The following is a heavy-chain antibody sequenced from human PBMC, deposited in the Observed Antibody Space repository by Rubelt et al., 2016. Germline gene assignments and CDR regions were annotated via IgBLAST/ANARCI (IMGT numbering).Heavy chain of an antibody. CDR3: ARTHGLVNYYYGMDV. D-gene: IGHD5-24*01. CDR2: IIPIFGTA. J-gene: IGHJ6*02. V-gene: IGHV1-69*01. Sequence: QVQLVQSGAEVKKPGSSVKVSCKASGGTFSSYAISWVRQAPGQGLEWMGGIIPIFGTANYAQKFQGRVTITADESTSTASRELGSLRSEDTAGYYCARTHGLVNYYYGMDVWGQGTTVTVSS. CDR1: GGTFSSYA.